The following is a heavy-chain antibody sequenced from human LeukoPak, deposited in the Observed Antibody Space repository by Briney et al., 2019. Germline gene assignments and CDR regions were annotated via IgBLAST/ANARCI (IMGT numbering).Heavy chain of an antibody. CDR3: ARDQIGYGLDY. J-gene: IGHJ4*02. V-gene: IGHV4-59*11. CDR1: SGSINNHY. Sequence: SETLSLICIVSSGSINNHYWSWIRQPPGKGLEWIGYIYDSWNTNYNPSLKSRVTISIDTSKNQFSLNLTSVTAADTAVYYCARDQIGYGLDYWGQGTLVTVSS. D-gene: IGHD5-18*01. CDR2: IYDSWNT.